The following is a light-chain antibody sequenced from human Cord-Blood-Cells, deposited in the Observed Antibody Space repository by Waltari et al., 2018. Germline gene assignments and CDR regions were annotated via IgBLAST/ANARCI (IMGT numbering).Light chain of an antibody. V-gene: IGKV3-11*01. Sequence: EIVLTQSPATLSLSPGERATLSCRASQRVSSYLAWYQQQPGQAPRLLIYDASNRATEIPAMFSGMGSGTDFTLTISSLGPEDFAVYYCQQRSNWPLTFGAGTKVEIK. CDR3: QQRSNWPLT. CDR1: QRVSSY. CDR2: DAS. J-gene: IGKJ4*01.